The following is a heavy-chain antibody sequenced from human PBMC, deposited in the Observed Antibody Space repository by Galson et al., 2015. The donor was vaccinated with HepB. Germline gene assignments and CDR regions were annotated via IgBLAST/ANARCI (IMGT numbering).Heavy chain of an antibody. CDR1: GFTFSSYS. CDR2: ISSSSSYI. V-gene: IGHV3-21*01. J-gene: IGHJ6*02. Sequence: SLRLSCAASGFTFSSYSMNWVRQAPGKGLEWVSSISSSSSYIYYADSVKGRFTISRDNAKNSLYLQMNSLRAEDTAVYYCATWAIVVTARAGMDVWGQGTTVTVSS. D-gene: IGHD2-21*02. CDR3: ATWAIVVTARAGMDV.